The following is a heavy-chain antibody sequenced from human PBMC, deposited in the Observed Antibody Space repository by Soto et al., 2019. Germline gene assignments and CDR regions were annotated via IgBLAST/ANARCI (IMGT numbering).Heavy chain of an antibody. J-gene: IGHJ4*02. CDR1: GFTFSSYG. CDR2: ISYDGSNK. CDR3: AKEWDYYGSGGYTFPY. Sequence: QVQLVESGGGVVQPGRSLRLSCAASGFTFSSYGMHWVRQAPGKGLEWVAVISYDGSNKYYADSVKGRFTISRDNSKNTLYLQMNSLRAEDTAVYYCAKEWDYYGSGGYTFPYWGQGTLVTVSS. D-gene: IGHD3-10*01. V-gene: IGHV3-30*18.